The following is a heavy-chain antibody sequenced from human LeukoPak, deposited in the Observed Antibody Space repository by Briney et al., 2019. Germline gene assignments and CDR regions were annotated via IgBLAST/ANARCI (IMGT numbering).Heavy chain of an antibody. J-gene: IGHJ3*01. D-gene: IGHD1-14*01. CDR1: GFTFGNSW. CDR2: INADGSTA. V-gene: IGHV3-74*01. CDR3: VVVVEPPDSDGFDV. Sequence: GGSLRLSCAASGFTFGNSWVHWVRQAPGKGLVWVSLINADGSTATYADSVKGRFTISRDNARNTLSLQMNSLTIEDTAVYYCVVVVEPPDSDGFDVWGQGTMISVSS.